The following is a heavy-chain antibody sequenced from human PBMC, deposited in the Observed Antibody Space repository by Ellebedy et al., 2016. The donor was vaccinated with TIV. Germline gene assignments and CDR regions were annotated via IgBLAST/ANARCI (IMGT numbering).Heavy chain of an antibody. V-gene: IGHV1-2*02. CDR2: INPNSGGT. CDR1: GYTFTGYY. J-gene: IGHJ4*02. CDR3: ARDLYGDFWFDY. D-gene: IGHD4-17*01. Sequence: ASVKVSXXASGYTFTGYYMHWVRQAPGQGLEWMGWINPNSGGTNYAQKFQGRVTMTRDTSISTAYMELSRLRSDDTAVYYCARDLYGDFWFDYWGQGTLVTVSS.